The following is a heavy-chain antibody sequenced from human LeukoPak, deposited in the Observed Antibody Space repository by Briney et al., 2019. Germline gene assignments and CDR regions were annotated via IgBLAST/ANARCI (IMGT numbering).Heavy chain of an antibody. J-gene: IGHJ4*02. CDR1: RFTFSSYW. D-gene: IGHD3-10*01. V-gene: IGHV3-30*02. CDR3: AKDSPLWFGTYWGDY. CDR2: IRYDGSNK. Sequence: GGSLRLSCAASRFTFSSYWMTWVRQAPGKGLEWVAFIRYDGSNKYYADSVKGRFTISRDNSKNTLYLQMNSLRAEDTAVYYCAKDSPLWFGTYWGDYWGQGTLVTVSS.